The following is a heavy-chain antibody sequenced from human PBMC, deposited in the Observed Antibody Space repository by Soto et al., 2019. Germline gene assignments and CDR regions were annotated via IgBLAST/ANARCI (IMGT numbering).Heavy chain of an antibody. V-gene: IGHV4-31*03. Sequence: QVQLQESGPGLVKPSQTLSLTCTVSGGPIINGDTYLNWIRQHPEKGLEWMGYINYRGTTNYHPAHKSRMLISIDTSKNQFSLRLTSVTAADTAVYFCARDAPGAAPYWGQGTLVTVSS. CDR1: GGPIINGDTY. CDR3: ARDAPGAAPY. D-gene: IGHD6-13*01. J-gene: IGHJ4*02. CDR2: INYRGTT.